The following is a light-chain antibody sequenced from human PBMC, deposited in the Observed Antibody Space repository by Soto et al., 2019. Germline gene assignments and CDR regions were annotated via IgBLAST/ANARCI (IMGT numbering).Light chain of an antibody. J-gene: IGLJ1*01. CDR3: SSYTSSNTLEV. CDR1: SRDVGGSNY. V-gene: IGLV2-14*01. CDR2: EVS. Sequence: QSVLIQPASVSGSPGQSITISCTGTSRDVGGSNYVSWYQHHPHRAPKLLIYEVSYRLSGVSSRFSGSKSGNTASLTISGLQAEDEADYYCSSYTSSNTLEVFGVGTKVTVL.